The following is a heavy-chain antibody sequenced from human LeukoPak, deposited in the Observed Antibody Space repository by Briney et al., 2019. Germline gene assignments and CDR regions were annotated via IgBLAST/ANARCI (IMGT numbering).Heavy chain of an antibody. D-gene: IGHD6-13*01. CDR2: ISYDGSNK. CDR1: GFTFSWYA. J-gene: IGHJ3*02. Sequence: GGSLRLSCAASGFTFSWYAMDWVRQAPGKGLEWVAVISYDGSNKYYADSVKGRFTISRDNAKNSLYLQMNSLRAEDTAVYYCARGLGEQLDDAFDIWGQGTMVTVSS. CDR3: ARGLGEQLDDAFDI. V-gene: IGHV3-30-3*01.